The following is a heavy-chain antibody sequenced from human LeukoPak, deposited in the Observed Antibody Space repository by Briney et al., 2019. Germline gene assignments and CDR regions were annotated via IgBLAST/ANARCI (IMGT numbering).Heavy chain of an antibody. V-gene: IGHV4-38-2*02. CDR3: ARGMGRFCTSSSCYLSFVY. D-gene: IGHD2-2*01. Sequence: PSETLSLTRNVSGSSISNGFFWAWIRQSPGKGLEWIGSIQNGGDSYYNPSLKSRTTMSVDTSKNQFSLKLTSVTAADTAVFYCARGMGRFCTSSSCYLSFVYWGQGTLVTVSS. CDR1: GSSISNGFF. J-gene: IGHJ4*02. CDR2: IQNGGDS.